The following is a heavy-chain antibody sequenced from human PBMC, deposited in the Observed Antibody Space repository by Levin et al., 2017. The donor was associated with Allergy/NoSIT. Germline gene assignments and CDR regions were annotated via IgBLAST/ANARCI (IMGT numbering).Heavy chain of an antibody. CDR2: IYYSGST. CDR1: GGSISSYY. J-gene: IGHJ5*02. Sequence: SETLSLTCTVSGGSISSYYWSWIRQPPGKGLEWIGYIYYSGSTNYNPSLKSRVTISVDTSKNQFSLKLSSVTAADTAVYYCARTPMTTVTPRWFDPWGQGTLVTVSS. CDR3: ARTPMTTVTPRWFDP. V-gene: IGHV4-59*01. D-gene: IGHD4-17*01.